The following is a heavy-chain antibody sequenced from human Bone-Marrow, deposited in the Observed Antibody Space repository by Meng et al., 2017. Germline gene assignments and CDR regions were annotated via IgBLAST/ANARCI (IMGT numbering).Heavy chain of an antibody. J-gene: IGHJ4*02. CDR3: TTDRWLVVYY. Sequence: GESLKISCAASGFTFSSYGMHWVRQAPGKGLEWVGRIKSKTDGGTTDYAAPVKGRFTISRDDSKNTLYLQMNSLKTEDTAVYYCTTDRWLVVYYWGQGTLVTSPQ. CDR1: GFTFSSYG. V-gene: IGHV3-15*01. CDR2: IKSKTDGGTT. D-gene: IGHD6-19*01.